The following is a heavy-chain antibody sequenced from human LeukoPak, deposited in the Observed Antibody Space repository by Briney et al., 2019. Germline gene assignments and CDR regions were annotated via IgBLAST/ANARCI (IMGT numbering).Heavy chain of an antibody. Sequence: GGSLRLSCAASGFTFSSYGMHWVRQAPGKGLEWVSAISGSGGSTYYADSVKGRFTISRDNSKNTLYLQMNSLRAEDTAVYYCAKVGAFKQQLVPFDYWGQGTLVTVSS. D-gene: IGHD6-13*01. CDR2: ISGSGGST. CDR3: AKVGAFKQQLVPFDY. V-gene: IGHV3-23*01. CDR1: GFTFSSYG. J-gene: IGHJ4*02.